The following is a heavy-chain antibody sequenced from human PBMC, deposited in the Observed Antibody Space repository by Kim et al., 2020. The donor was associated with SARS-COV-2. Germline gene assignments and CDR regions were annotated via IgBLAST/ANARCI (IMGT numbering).Heavy chain of an antibody. V-gene: IGHV2-70*11. D-gene: IGHD1-7*01. CDR2: IDWDDDK. Sequence: SGPTLVNPTQTLTLTCTFSGFSLSTRGMCVSWIRQPPGKALEWLARIDWDDDKYYNTSLKTRLTISKDTSKNQVVLTMNNMDPVDTATYYCARIRGSGTTRSQSYHYYMDIWGKGTTVTVSS. CDR1: GFSLSTRGMC. J-gene: IGHJ6*03. CDR3: ARIRGSGTTRSQSYHYYMDI.